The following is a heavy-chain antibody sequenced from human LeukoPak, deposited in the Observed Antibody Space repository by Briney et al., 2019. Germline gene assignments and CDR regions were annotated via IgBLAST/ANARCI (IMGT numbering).Heavy chain of an antibody. CDR1: GFTFKSYG. Sequence: GGSLRLSCAASGFTFKSYGMSWVRQAPGKGPEWVSGISGSGGSTYYADSVKGRFTISRDNSRNTLYLQINSLRVEDTAVYYCAKGGGWLYYFDYWGQGTLVTVSS. V-gene: IGHV3-23*01. D-gene: IGHD6-19*01. CDR2: ISGSGGST. CDR3: AKGGGWLYYFDY. J-gene: IGHJ4*02.